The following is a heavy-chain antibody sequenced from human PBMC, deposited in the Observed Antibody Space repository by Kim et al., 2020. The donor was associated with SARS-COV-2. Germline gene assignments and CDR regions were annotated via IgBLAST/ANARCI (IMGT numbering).Heavy chain of an antibody. Sequence: GGSLRLSCAASGFTFSDHYMDWVRQAPGKGLEWVGRTRNKANSYTTEYAASVKGRFTISRDDSKNSLYLQMNSLKTEDTAVYYCARAAGDYFDYWGQGTLVTVSS. D-gene: IGHD3-10*01. CDR1: GFTFSDHY. CDR2: TRNKANSYTT. V-gene: IGHV3-72*01. J-gene: IGHJ4*02. CDR3: ARAAGDYFDY.